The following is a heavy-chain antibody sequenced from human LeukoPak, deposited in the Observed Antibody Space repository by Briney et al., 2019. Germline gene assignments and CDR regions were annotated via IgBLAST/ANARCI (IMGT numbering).Heavy chain of an antibody. J-gene: IGHJ4*02. Sequence: GRSLRLSCAAYGFTLSSYAMHWVRQAAGKGLEWVAVISYDGSNKYYADSVKGRFTISRDNSKCTLYLQMNSLRADDTAGYYCAREDSSGYYYFDYWGQGTLVTVSS. CDR3: AREDSSGYYYFDY. D-gene: IGHD3-22*01. V-gene: IGHV3-30-3*01. CDR1: GFTLSSYA. CDR2: ISYDGSNK.